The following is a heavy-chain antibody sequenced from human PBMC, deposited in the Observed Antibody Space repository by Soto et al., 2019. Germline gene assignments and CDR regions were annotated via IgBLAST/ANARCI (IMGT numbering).Heavy chain of an antibody. CDR1: GFTFSSYE. CDR2: ISSSSSTI. CDR3: ARDRGWSSSPGYFDY. V-gene: IGHV3-48*03. Sequence: EVQLVESGGGLVQPGGSLRLSCAASGFTFSSYEMNWVRRAPGKGLEWVSYISSSSSTIYYADSVKGRFTISRDNAKNSLYLQMNSLRAEDTGVYYCARDRGWSSSPGYFDYWGRGTLVTVSS. D-gene: IGHD6-6*01. J-gene: IGHJ4*02.